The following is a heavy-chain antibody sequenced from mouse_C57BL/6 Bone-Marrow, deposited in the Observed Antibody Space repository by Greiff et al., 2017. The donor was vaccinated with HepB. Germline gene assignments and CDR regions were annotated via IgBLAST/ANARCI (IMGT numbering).Heavy chain of an antibody. J-gene: IGHJ2*01. CDR1: GYTFTSYW. D-gene: IGHD1-1*01. V-gene: IGHV1-59*01. CDR2: IDPSDSYT. Sequence: QVHVKQPGAELVRPGTSVKLSCKASGYTFTSYWMHWVKQRPGQGLEWIGVIDPSDSYTNYNQKFKGKATLTVDTSSSTAYMQLSSLTSEDSAVYYCAGFITGYWGQGTTLTVSS. CDR3: AGFITGY.